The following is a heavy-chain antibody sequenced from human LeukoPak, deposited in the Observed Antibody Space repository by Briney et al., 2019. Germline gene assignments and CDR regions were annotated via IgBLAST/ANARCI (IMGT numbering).Heavy chain of an antibody. V-gene: IGHV3-20*04. Sequence: GGSLRLSCLGSGFTFEEYGFSWVRQAPGKGLEWVSGINWDGATTAYGDSVKARFILSRDNAKDSLYLQMNSLRDNDTAMYYCVRSVGTPVPPFFADGGQGTLVTVSS. J-gene: IGHJ4*02. CDR3: VRSVGTPVPPFFAD. D-gene: IGHD7-27*01. CDR2: INWDGATT. CDR1: GFTFEEYG.